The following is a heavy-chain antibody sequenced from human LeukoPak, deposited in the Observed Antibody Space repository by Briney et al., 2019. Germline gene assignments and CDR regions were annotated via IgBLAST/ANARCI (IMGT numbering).Heavy chain of an antibody. D-gene: IGHD3-22*01. V-gene: IGHV3-21*01. CDR1: GFTFSSYS. CDR2: ISGSSNYI. CDR3: ARATFYYGSNGYYY. J-gene: IGHJ4*02. Sequence: GGSLRLSCAASGFTFSSYSMNWVRQAPGKGLEWVSSISGSSNYIYYADSVKGRFTISRDNAKNSLYLQMNSLRAEDTAVYYCARATFYYGSNGYYYWGQGTLVTVSS.